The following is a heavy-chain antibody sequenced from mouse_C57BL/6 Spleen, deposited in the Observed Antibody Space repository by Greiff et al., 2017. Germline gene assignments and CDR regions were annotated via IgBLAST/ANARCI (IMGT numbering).Heavy chain of an antibody. CDR3: ARDGGNYVGAMDY. V-gene: IGHV1-82*01. CDR2: IYPGDGDT. Sequence: VQLQESGPELVKPGASVKISCKASGYAFSSSWMNWVKQRPGKGLGWIGRIYPGDGDTNYNGKFKGKATLTADKSSSTAYMQLSSLTSEDSAVYFCARDGGNYVGAMDYWGQGTSVTVSS. D-gene: IGHD2-1*01. CDR1: GYAFSSSW. J-gene: IGHJ4*01.